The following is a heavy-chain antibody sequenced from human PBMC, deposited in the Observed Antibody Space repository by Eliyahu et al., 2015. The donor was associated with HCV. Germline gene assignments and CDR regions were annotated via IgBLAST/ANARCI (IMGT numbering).Heavy chain of an antibody. J-gene: IGHJ4*02. V-gene: IGHV4-61*02. D-gene: IGHD3-22*01. CDR2: IYTSGST. Sequence: QVQLQESGPGLVKPSQTLSLTCTVSGGSISSGSYYWSWIRQPAGKGLEWIGRIYTSGSTNYNPSLKSRVTISVDTSKNQFSLKLSSVTAADTAVYYCARDSRSGYYYSWGQGTLVTVSS. CDR1: GGSISSGSYY. CDR3: ARDSRSGYYYS.